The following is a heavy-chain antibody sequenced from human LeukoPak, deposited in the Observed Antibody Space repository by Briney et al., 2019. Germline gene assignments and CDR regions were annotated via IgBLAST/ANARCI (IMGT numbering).Heavy chain of an antibody. V-gene: IGHV4-59*01. D-gene: IGHD4-23*01. Sequence: SETLSLTCTVSGGSISSFYWSWIRQPPGQGLEWMGYIYYWSNTQYNPSLKSRVTISVDTSKNQFSLRLTSVTAADTAVYYCARDLDYGGSSIWYFDLWGRGSLVTVSS. J-gene: IGHJ2*01. CDR3: ARDLDYGGSSIWYFDL. CDR2: IYYWSNT. CDR1: GGSISSFY.